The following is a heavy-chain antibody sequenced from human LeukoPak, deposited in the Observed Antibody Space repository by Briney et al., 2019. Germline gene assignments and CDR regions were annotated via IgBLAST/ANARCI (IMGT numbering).Heavy chain of an antibody. CDR1: GYTFPSYF. J-gene: IGHJ4*02. V-gene: IGHV1-46*01. Sequence: ASVKVSCTASGYTFPSYFMHWVRQAPGQGLEWMGIINPTGGSTTYAQKFQGRVTMTRDTSTSTVHMELSSLRSDDTAVYYCARTAARRFDYWGQGTLVTVSS. CDR2: INPTGGST. D-gene: IGHD6-6*01. CDR3: ARTAARRFDY.